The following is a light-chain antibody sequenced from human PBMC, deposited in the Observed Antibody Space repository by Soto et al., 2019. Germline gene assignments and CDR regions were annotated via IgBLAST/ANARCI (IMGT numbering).Light chain of an antibody. CDR1: QSISTW. V-gene: IGKV1-5*03. CDR2: KAS. Sequence: DIQMTQSPSTLSASVGDTVIITCRASQSISTWLAWYQQKPGKAPKLLIYKASSLESGVPSRFSGSGSGTEFTLTISSLQPDDFATYYCQQYNSYSLFGPGTNVDVK. J-gene: IGKJ3*01. CDR3: QQYNSYSL.